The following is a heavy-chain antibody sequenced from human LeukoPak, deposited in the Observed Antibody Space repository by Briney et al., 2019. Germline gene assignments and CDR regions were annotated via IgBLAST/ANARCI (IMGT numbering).Heavy chain of an antibody. CDR3: ARDLAEAAAGYYYYGMDV. V-gene: IGHV1-2*02. CDR2: INPNSGGT. J-gene: IGHJ6*02. Sequence: ASVKVSCKASGYTFTGYYMHWVRQAPGQGVEWMGWINPNSGGTNYAQKFQGRVTMTRDTSISTAYMELSRLRSDDTAVYYCARDLAEAAAGYYYYGMDVWGQGTTVTVSS. CDR1: GYTFTGYY. D-gene: IGHD6-13*01.